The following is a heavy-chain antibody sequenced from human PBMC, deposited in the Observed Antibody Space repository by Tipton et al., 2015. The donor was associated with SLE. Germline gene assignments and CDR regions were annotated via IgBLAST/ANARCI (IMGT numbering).Heavy chain of an antibody. J-gene: IGHJ4*02. CDR3: ARDVGGYNTGWFPYYFDY. Sequence: TLSLTCTVSGGAVRSSSYYWGWIRQPPGKGLESIGSIFYTGTTYYNPSLRNRVTISVDTSKNQFSLKLSSVTAADTAVYYCARDVGGYNTGWFPYYFDYWGQGTLVTVSS. D-gene: IGHD2-8*02. CDR2: IFYTGTT. CDR1: GGAVRSSSYY. V-gene: IGHV4-39*07.